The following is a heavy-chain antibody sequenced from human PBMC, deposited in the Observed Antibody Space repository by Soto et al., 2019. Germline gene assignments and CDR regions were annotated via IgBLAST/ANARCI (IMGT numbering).Heavy chain of an antibody. Sequence: EVQLVESGGGLVQPGGSLRLSCAASGFAFSRFSMNWVRQAAGKGLEWISYVSTSSGTIYYADSVKGRFTISRDNAKNSLYLQMNSLRAEDTAVYYCARDWAPGDYGFGYWGQGTLVTVSS. V-gene: IGHV3-48*01. D-gene: IGHD4-17*01. CDR2: VSTSSGTI. CDR1: GFAFSRFS. CDR3: ARDWAPGDYGFGY. J-gene: IGHJ4*02.